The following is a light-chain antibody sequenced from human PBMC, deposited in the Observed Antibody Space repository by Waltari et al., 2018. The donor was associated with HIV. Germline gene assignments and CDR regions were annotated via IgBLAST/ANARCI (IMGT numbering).Light chain of an antibody. V-gene: IGLV2-14*03. CDR3: SSYTGSSTLGV. Sequence: QSALTQPASVSGSPGQSITISCTGTSSDVGHYNYVSWYQQHPDKAPKLIMYDVSTRPSGISDRFSGSKSGNTASLTISGLQNDDEADYFCSSYTGSSTLGVFGTGTRVTVL. CDR2: DVS. J-gene: IGLJ1*01. CDR1: SSDVGHYNY.